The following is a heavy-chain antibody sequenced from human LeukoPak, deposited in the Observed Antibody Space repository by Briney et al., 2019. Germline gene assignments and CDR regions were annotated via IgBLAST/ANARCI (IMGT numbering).Heavy chain of an antibody. CDR1: GFTVSSYG. CDR2: IWYDGSNK. D-gene: IGHD6-13*01. Sequence: GGSLRLSCAASGFTVSSYGMHWVRQAPGKGLEWVAVIWYDGSNKYYADSVKGRFTISRDNSKNTLYLQMNSLRAEDTAVYYCARSPPQLVLFDYWGQGTLVTVSS. J-gene: IGHJ4*02. V-gene: IGHV3-33*08. CDR3: ARSPPQLVLFDY.